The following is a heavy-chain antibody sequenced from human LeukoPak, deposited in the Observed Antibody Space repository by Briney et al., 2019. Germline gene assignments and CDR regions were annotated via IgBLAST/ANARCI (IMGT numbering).Heavy chain of an antibody. CDR3: AKEELGATPDY. Sequence: GGSLRLSCAASGFTFSDYYMSWIRQAPGKGLEWVSYISSSGSTIYYADSVKGRFAISRDNAKNTLYLQMNSLRAEDTAVYYCAKEELGATPDYWGQGTLVTVSS. CDR2: ISSSGSTI. CDR1: GFTFSDYY. D-gene: IGHD1-26*01. J-gene: IGHJ4*02. V-gene: IGHV3-11*01.